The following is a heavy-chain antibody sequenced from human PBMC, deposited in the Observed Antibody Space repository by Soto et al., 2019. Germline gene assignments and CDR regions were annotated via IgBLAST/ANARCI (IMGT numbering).Heavy chain of an antibody. CDR3: AKGLTSGKPDPDY. CDR2: ISGNGGST. CDR1: GVTFSSYA. D-gene: IGHD2-15*01. V-gene: IGHV3-23*01. Sequence: GGSLRLSCAASGVTFSSYAMNWVRQPPGKGLEWVSGISGNGGSTYSAESVSGRFTISRDNSKNTLYLQMNSLRAEDTAVYYCAKGLTSGKPDPDYWGQGTLVTVS. J-gene: IGHJ4*02.